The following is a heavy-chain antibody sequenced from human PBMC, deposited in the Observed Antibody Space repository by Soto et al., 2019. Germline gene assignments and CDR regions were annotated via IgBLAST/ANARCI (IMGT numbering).Heavy chain of an antibody. J-gene: IGHJ5*02. Sequence: PSETLSLTCAVYGGSFSGYYWSWIRQPPGKGLEWIGEINHSGSTNYNPSLKSRVTISVDTSKDQFSLRSEDTAVYYCARDLAYCGGDCSSPRPYSSWFDPWGQGTLVTVSS. CDR1: GGSFSGYY. CDR2: INHSGST. D-gene: IGHD2-21*02. V-gene: IGHV4-34*01. CDR3: ARDLAYCGGDCSSPRPYSSWFDP.